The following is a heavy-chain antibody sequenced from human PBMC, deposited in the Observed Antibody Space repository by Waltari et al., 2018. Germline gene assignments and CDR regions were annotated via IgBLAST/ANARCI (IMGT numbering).Heavy chain of an antibody. V-gene: IGHV4-39*01. CDR1: GGSISSSSYY. CDR2: IYYSGST. D-gene: IGHD3-3*01. J-gene: IGHJ4*02. Sequence: QLQLQESGPGLVKPSETLSLTCTVPGGSISSSSYYWGWIRQPPGKGLEWIGSIYYSGSTYYNPSLKSRVTISVDTSKNQFSLKLSSVTAADTAVYYCATTGGITIFGVVIFPGYWGQGTLVTVSS. CDR3: ATTGGITIFGVVIFPGY.